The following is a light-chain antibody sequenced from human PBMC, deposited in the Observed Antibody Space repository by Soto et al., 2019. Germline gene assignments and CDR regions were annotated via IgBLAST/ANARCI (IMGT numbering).Light chain of an antibody. CDR1: QSVSSNY. J-gene: IGKJ5*01. V-gene: IGKV3D-15*01. CDR2: GAS. Sequence: EIVFTQSPGTLSLSLGERATLSCRASQSVSSNYLAWYQQKPGQAPRLLIYGASTRATGIPARFSGSGSGTEFTLTVSSLQSEDFAVYYCQQYNNWPPSRTFGQGTRLEIK. CDR3: QQYNNWPPSRT.